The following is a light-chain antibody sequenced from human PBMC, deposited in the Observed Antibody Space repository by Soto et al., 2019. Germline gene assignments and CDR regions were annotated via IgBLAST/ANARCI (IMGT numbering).Light chain of an antibody. CDR1: SSDVGNYNL. Sequence: QSALTQPASVSGSPGQSITISCTGTSSDVGNYNLVSWYQQYPGKAPKLMIYEGGKRPSGVSNHFSGSKSGNTASLTISGLQAEDEADYYCCSFALRSTLIFGGGTQLTVL. V-gene: IGLV2-23*01. CDR2: EGG. CDR3: CSFALRSTLI. J-gene: IGLJ2*01.